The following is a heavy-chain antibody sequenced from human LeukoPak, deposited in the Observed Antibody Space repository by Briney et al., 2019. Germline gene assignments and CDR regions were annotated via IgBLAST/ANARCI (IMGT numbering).Heavy chain of an antibody. D-gene: IGHD2-15*01. J-gene: IGHJ4*02. CDR3: ATGPYNAYSY. CDR1: GFTFDDYA. Sequence: PGGSLRLSCAASGFTFDDYAMHWVRQAPGKGLEWVSGISWNSGSIVYADSVKGRFTLSRDNAKNMVYLQMNSLTAEDTAVYYCATGPYNAYSYWGQGTLVTVSS. V-gene: IGHV3-9*01. CDR2: ISWNSGSI.